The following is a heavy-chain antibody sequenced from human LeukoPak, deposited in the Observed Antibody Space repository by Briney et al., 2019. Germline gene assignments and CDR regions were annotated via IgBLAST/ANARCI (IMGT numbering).Heavy chain of an antibody. V-gene: IGHV1-46*03. CDR3: AREYYGSGTSSAFDI. CDR1: GYTFTSYY. CDR2: INPSGGST. Sequence: ASVKVSCKASGYTFTSYYMHWVRRAPGQGLEWMGIINPSGGSTSYAQKFQGRVTMTRDTSTSTVYMELSSLRSEDTAVYYCAREYYGSGTSSAFDIWGQGTMVTVSS. D-gene: IGHD3-10*01. J-gene: IGHJ3*02.